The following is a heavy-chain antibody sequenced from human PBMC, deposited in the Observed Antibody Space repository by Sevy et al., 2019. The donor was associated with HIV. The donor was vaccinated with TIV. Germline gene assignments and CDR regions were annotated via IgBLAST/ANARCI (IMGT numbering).Heavy chain of an antibody. Sequence: GESLKISCAASGFTFSSYGMHWVRQAPGKGLEWVAFIRYDGSNKYYVDSVKGRFTISRDNSKNTLYLQMNSLRAEDTAVYYCAKDRDYDYYYMDVWGKGTTVTVSS. CDR1: GFTFSSYG. J-gene: IGHJ6*03. CDR2: IRYDGSNK. CDR3: AKDRDYDYYYMDV. V-gene: IGHV3-30*02. D-gene: IGHD3-10*01.